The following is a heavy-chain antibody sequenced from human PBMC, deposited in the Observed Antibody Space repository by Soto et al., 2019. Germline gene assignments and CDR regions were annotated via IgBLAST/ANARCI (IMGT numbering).Heavy chain of an antibody. CDR2: IYYSGST. V-gene: IGHV4-31*03. J-gene: IGHJ3*02. D-gene: IGHD4-17*01. Sequence: SETLSLTCTVSGGSISSGGYYWSWIRQHPGKGLEWIGYIYYSGSTYYNPSLKSRVTISVDTSKNQFSLKLSSVTAADTAVYYCELGLTYGDPDAFDIWGQGTMVTVSS. CDR1: GGSISSGGYY. CDR3: ELGLTYGDPDAFDI.